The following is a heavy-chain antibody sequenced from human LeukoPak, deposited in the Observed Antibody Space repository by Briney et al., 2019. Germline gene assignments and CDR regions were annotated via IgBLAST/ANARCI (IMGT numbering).Heavy chain of an antibody. V-gene: IGHV3-23*01. CDR3: AKVVGTIFGVVRRYYFDY. J-gene: IGHJ4*02. CDR2: ISGSGGST. D-gene: IGHD3-3*01. CDR1: GFTFSSYA. Sequence: PGGSLRLSCAASGFTFSSYAMSWVRQAPGKGLEWVSAISGSGGSTYYADSVKGRFTISRDNSKNTLYLQMNSLRAEDTAVYYCAKVVGTIFGVVRRYYFDYWGQGTLVTVSS.